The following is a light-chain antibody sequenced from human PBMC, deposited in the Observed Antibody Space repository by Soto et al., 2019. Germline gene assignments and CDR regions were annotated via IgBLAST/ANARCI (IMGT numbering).Light chain of an antibody. Sequence: QSVLTQSPSASASLGASVKLTCTLSSGHSSYAIAWHQQQPEKGARYLMKLNSDGSHSKGDGIPDRFSGSSSGAERYLTISSLQSEDEADYYCQTWGTGAWVFGGGTKVTVL. CDR2: LNSDGSH. CDR3: QTWGTGAWV. J-gene: IGLJ3*02. CDR1: SGHSSYA. V-gene: IGLV4-69*01.